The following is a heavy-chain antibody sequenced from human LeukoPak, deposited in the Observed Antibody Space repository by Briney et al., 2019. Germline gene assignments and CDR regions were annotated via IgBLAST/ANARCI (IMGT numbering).Heavy chain of an antibody. CDR2: ISGSGGST. D-gene: IGHD1-26*01. CDR3: AKVPYSGSYLFFDY. CDR1: GFTLGSYA. Sequence: GGSLRLSCAASGFTLGSYAMSWVRQAPGKGLEWVSAISGSGGSTYYADSVKGRFTISRDNSKNTLYLQMNSLRAEDTAVYYCAKVPYSGSYLFFDYWGQGTLVTVSS. V-gene: IGHV3-23*01. J-gene: IGHJ4*02.